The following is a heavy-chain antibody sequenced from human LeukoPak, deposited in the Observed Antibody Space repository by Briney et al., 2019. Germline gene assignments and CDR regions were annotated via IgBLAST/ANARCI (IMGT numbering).Heavy chain of an antibody. D-gene: IGHD1-26*01. CDR3: ARGWECFDY. Sequence: PGGSLRLSCAASGFTFSSYSMNWVRQAPGKGLEWVSSISSSSSYIYHADPVKGRFTISRDNAKNSLYLQMNSLRAEDTAVYYCARGWECFDYWGQGTLVTVSS. V-gene: IGHV3-21*01. CDR1: GFTFSSYS. CDR2: ISSSSSYI. J-gene: IGHJ4*02.